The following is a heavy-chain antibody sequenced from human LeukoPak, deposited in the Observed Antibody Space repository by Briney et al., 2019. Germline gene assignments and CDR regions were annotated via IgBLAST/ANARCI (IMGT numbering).Heavy chain of an antibody. D-gene: IGHD3-9*01. CDR1: GFTFSNYA. V-gene: IGHV3-23*01. CDR2: IVGSGGST. J-gene: IGHJ4*02. Sequence: GASLRLSCAASGFTFSNYAMSWVRQAPGKGLEWVSAIVGSGGSTYYADSVKGRFTISRDNPKNTLYLQMNSLGAEDTAVYYCAKWGDYDILTGYYDSDYWGQGTLVTVSS. CDR3: AKWGDYDILTGYYDSDY.